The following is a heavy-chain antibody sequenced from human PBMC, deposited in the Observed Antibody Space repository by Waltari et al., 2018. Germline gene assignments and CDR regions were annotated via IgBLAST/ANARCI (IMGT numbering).Heavy chain of an antibody. CDR1: GFTFSDYL. CDR2: IKQDGSEK. D-gene: IGHD2-2*01. Sequence: EVQLVESGGGLVQPGGSLRLSCAASGFTFSDYLMNWVRQAPGKGLEWLANIKQDGSEKYYVDSVKGRFTISRDNTKNSLYLQMNSLRAEDTAVYYCARVTRNSPPDYWGQGTLVTVSS. CDR3: ARVTRNSPPDY. J-gene: IGHJ4*02. V-gene: IGHV3-7*04.